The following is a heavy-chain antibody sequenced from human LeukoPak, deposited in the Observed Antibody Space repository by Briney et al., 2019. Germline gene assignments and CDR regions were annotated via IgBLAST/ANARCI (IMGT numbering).Heavy chain of an antibody. CDR1: GGTFSSYA. J-gene: IGHJ4*02. D-gene: IGHD3-10*01. V-gene: IGHV1-69*13. Sequence: ASVKVSCKASGGTFSSYAISWVRQAPGQGLEWMGGIIPIFGTANYAQKFQGRVTITADESTSTAYMELSSLRSEDTAVYYCAREPYGSGTHFDYWGQGTLVTVSS. CDR3: AREPYGSGTHFDY. CDR2: IIPIFGTA.